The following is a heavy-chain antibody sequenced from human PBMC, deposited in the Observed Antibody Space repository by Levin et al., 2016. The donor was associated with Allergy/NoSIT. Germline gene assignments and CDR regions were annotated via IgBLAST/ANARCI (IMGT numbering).Heavy chain of an antibody. CDR3: VRDNTVLGTGPHFDY. CDR2: ISWNGGNV. V-gene: IGHV3-9*01. Sequence: SLKISCAASGLNFDMYGMHWVRQAPGKGLEWVSGISWNGGNVDYADSMKGRFTISRDNAKNSLYLQMNSPRADDTAVYYCVRDNTVLGTGPHFDYWGQGTLVTVSS. D-gene: IGHD7-27*01. CDR1: GLNFDMYG. J-gene: IGHJ4*02.